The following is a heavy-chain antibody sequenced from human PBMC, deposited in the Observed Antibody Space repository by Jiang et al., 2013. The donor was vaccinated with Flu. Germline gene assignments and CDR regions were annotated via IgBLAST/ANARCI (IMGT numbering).Heavy chain of an antibody. CDR3: ARGYYDSSGYSNPFDL. J-gene: IGHJ4*02. CDR2: ISYSGTT. Sequence: GLVKPSETLSLTCTVSGGSINSPYWSWIRQPPGKGLEWIGYISYSGTTNYNPSLKSRVTISIDTSKNQFSLKLTSVTTADTAFYHCARGYYDSSGYSNPFDLWGQGTLVTVSS. V-gene: IGHV4-59*11. D-gene: IGHD3-22*01. CDR1: GGSINSPY.